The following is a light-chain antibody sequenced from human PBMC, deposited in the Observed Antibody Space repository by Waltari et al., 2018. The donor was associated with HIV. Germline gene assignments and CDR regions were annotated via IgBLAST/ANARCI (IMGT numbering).Light chain of an antibody. V-gene: IGKV1-16*02. J-gene: IGKJ3*01. Sequence: DIQMTQSPSALSASVGDRVTITCRASHDIDNSLAWFQQKAGKAPKSLIYGASILQSGVPSKFSGSGSGSHFTLTINNLQPEDVATYFCQHYNFYPFTFGPGTKV. CDR1: HDIDNS. CDR2: GAS. CDR3: QHYNFYPFT.